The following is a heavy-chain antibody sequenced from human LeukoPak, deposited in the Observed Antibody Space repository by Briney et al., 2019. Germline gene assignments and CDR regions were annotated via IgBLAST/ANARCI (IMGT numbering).Heavy chain of an antibody. J-gene: IGHJ4*02. V-gene: IGHV1-2*02. Sequence: ASVKVSCKASGYTFTAYYMHWVRQAPGQGLEWMGWTNPHSGGSNYAQKFQGRVTMTRDTSISTAYMDLSRLGSDDTAVYYCARGTPTTRDFDSWGQGTLVTVSS. CDR3: ARGTPTTRDFDS. CDR1: GYTFTAYY. CDR2: TNPHSGGS. D-gene: IGHD4-11*01.